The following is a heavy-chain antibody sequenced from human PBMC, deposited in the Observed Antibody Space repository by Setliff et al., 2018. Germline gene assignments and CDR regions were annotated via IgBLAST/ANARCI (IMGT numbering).Heavy chain of an antibody. V-gene: IGHV4-4*07. Sequence: SETLSLTCTVSGGSISSYYWSWIRQPAGKGLEWIGHIYIGGSANYNPSLKSRVTISMDTSKNQFSLKVSSVTAADTAVYYCARESRYYYDNLGTLDYWGQGTLVTVSS. CDR1: GGSISSYY. CDR3: ARESRYYYDNLGTLDY. D-gene: IGHD3-22*01. CDR2: IYIGGSA. J-gene: IGHJ4*02.